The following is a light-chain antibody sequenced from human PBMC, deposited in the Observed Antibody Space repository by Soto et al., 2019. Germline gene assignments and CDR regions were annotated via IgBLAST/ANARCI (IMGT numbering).Light chain of an antibody. CDR2: WES. CDR1: QSGLHSSNKRSY. J-gene: IGKJ1*01. V-gene: IGKV4-1*01. CDR3: QQYFNTPGT. Sequence: DIVVTQSPDSLAVSLGERATINCKSSQSGLHSSNKRSYLAWYQQRPGQPPKLLFYWESTRESGVPGRFSGRRSGTDFTLTLGPLQAEDVASYYCQQYFNTPGTFGQGTRVEIK.